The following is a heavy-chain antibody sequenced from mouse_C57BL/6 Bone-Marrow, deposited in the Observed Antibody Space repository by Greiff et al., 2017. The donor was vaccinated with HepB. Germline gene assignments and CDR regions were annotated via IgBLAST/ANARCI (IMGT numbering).Heavy chain of an antibody. D-gene: IGHD1-1*01. V-gene: IGHV5-16*01. CDR3: ARADYYGSSWAY. Sequence: EVKLVESEGGLVQPGSSMKLSCTASGFTFSDYYMAWVRQVPEKGLEWVANINYDGSSTYYLASLKSRFIISRDNAKNILYLQMSSLKSEDTATYYCARADYYGSSWAYWGQGTLVTVSA. CDR1: GFTFSDYY. J-gene: IGHJ3*01. CDR2: INYDGSST.